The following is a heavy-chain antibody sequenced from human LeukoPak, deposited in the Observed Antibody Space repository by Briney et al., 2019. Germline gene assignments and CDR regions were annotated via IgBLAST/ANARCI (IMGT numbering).Heavy chain of an antibody. CDR2: IRYDGSNK. J-gene: IGHJ6*03. CDR3: AKDLGSSSYYYMDV. D-gene: IGHD6-6*01. Sequence: PGGSLRLSCAASGFTVSSNYMSWVRQAPGKGLEWVAFIRYDGSNKYYADSVKGRFTISRDNSKNTLYLQMNSLRAEDTAVYYCAKDLGSSSYYYMDVWGKGTTVTVSS. V-gene: IGHV3-30*02. CDR1: GFTVSSNY.